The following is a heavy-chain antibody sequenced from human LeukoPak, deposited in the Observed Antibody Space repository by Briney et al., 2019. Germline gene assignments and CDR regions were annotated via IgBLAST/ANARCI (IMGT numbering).Heavy chain of an antibody. V-gene: IGHV3-21*01. CDR2: ITSSSSYI. Sequence: GGSLRLSCAASGFAFSSYSMSWVRQAPGKGLEWVSSITSSSSYIYYADSVKGRFTISRDNAKNSLYLQMNSLRVEDTAVYYCARARHTFDPWGQGTLVTVSS. CDR1: GFAFSSYS. J-gene: IGHJ5*02. CDR3: ARARHTFDP. D-gene: IGHD6-25*01.